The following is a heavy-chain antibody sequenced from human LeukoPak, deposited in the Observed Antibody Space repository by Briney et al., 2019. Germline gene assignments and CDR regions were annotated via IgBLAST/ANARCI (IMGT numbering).Heavy chain of an antibody. CDR1: GYTSTSYD. CDR2: MNPNSGNT. J-gene: IGHJ5*02. V-gene: IGHV1-8*03. D-gene: IGHD6-6*01. CDR3: ASLAARPDLNWFDP. Sequence: AASVKVSCKASGYTSTSYDINWVRQATGQGLEWMGWMNPNSGNTGYAQKFQGRVTITADESTSTAYMELSSLRSEDTAVYYCASLAARPDLNWFDPWGQGTLVTVSS.